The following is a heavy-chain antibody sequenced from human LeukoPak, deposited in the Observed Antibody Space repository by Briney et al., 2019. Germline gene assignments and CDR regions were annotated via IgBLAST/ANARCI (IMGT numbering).Heavy chain of an antibody. V-gene: IGHV1-2*02. Sequence: GASVKVSCKASGYTFTGYYMHWVRQAPGQGLEWMGWINPNSGGTNYAQKFQGRVTMTRDTSISTAYMELSRLRSDDTAVYYCARTGAYYSGIYYFDYWGQGTLVTVSS. D-gene: IGHD3-10*01. J-gene: IGHJ4*02. CDR1: GYTFTGYY. CDR2: INPNSGGT. CDR3: ARTGAYYSGIYYFDY.